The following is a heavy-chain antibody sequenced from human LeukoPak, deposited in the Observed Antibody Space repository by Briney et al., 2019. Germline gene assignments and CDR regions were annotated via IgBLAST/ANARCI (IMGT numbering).Heavy chain of an antibody. J-gene: IGHJ4*02. CDR3: ARDRTRTGYSSGWYHDY. CDR1: GYTFTGSY. D-gene: IGHD6-19*01. CDR2: INPNSGGT. V-gene: IGHV1-2*02. Sequence: ASVKVCCKASGYTFTGSYMHWVRQAPGHRLEWMGWINPNSGGTNYAQKFQGRVTMTRDTSISTAYMELSRLRSDDTAVYYCARDRTRTGYSSGWYHDYWGQGTLVTVSS.